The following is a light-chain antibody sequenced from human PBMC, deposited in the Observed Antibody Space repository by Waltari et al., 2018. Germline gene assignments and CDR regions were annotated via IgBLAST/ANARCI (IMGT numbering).Light chain of an antibody. CDR2: AAS. CDR1: QSVSQY. J-gene: IGKJ1*01. Sequence: EVVLTQSPGTLSLSPGERATLSCRASQSVSQYLAWYQQRPGQAPRLLIYAASTRATGVPDRFNGSGFGTDFSLTISRLEPEDIAVYFCQNHERLPATFGQGTRVEIK. V-gene: IGKV3-20*01. CDR3: QNHERLPAT.